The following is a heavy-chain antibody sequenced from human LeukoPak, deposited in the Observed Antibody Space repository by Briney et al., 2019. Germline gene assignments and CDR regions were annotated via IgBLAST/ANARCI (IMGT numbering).Heavy chain of an antibody. D-gene: IGHD3-16*02. V-gene: IGHV4-4*09. CDR2: IYSSGNP. Sequence: PSETVSLTCSVSGASISGSTWSWIRQSLGGGLEWIGYIYSSGNPNYNPSLKSRATITGDTSKNQVYLNLKSVTAADTAVYYCARAFCVSPSRCYRYSYWGQGTLVTVSS. CDR3: ARAFCVSPSRCYRYSY. J-gene: IGHJ4*02. CDR1: GASISGST.